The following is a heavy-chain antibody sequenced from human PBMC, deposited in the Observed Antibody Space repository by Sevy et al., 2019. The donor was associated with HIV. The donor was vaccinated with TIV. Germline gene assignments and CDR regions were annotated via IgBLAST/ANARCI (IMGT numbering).Heavy chain of an antibody. Sequence: SETLSLTCTVTGGSISGSSWSWIRQPPGKGLEWIGNVLASAITNYNPSLKSRFTISLETSESQSSLILKSVTAADTAVYYCAGHGAYGDYVPNDPPLDYWGRGILVTVSS. CDR2: VLASAIT. J-gene: IGHJ4*01. D-gene: IGHD4-17*01. CDR1: GGSISGSS. V-gene: IGHV4-59*08. CDR3: AGHGAYGDYVPNDPPLDY.